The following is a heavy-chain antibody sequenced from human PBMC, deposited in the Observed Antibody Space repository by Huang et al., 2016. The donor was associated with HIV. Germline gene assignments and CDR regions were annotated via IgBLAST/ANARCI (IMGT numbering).Heavy chain of an antibody. J-gene: IGHJ4*02. CDR1: GYTFSNYD. D-gene: IGHD2-15*01. V-gene: IGHV1-8*01. CDR3: ATLPPVNYGRSGGRVRDY. Sequence: QVQLVQSGAEVKKPGASVKVSCKASGYTFSNYDINWVRQAPGQGLAWMGGMNPTSGNTGYARKFQGRVTMTRSTSISTAYMELSRLRFEDTAVYYCATLPPVNYGRSGGRVRDYWGQGSLVTVSS. CDR2: MNPTSGNT.